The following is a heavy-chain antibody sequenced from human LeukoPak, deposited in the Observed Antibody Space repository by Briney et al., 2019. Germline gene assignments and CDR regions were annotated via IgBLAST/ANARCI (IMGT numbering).Heavy chain of an antibody. J-gene: IGHJ6*03. CDR1: GGSISSGDYY. V-gene: IGHV4-30-4*08. D-gene: IGHD3-3*01. Sequence: SQTLSLTCTVSGGSISSGDYYWSWIRQPPGKGLEWIGYIYYSGSTYYNPSLKSRVTISVDTSKNQFSLKLSSVTAADTAVYYCARGANDFWSGPSYYMDVWGKGTTVTVSS. CDR2: IYYSGST. CDR3: ARGANDFWSGPSYYMDV.